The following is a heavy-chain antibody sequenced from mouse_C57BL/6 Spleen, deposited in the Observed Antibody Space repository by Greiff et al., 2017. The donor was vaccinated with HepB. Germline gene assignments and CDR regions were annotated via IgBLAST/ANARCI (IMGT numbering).Heavy chain of an antibody. D-gene: IGHD2-1*01. CDR2: INPNNGGT. Sequence: EVQLQQSGPELVKPGASVKMSCKASGYTFTDYNMHWVKQSHGKSLEWIGYINPNNGGTSYNQKFKGKATLTVNKSSSTAYMELRSLTSEDSAVYYCARPIYYGNYEDYFDYWGQGTTLTVSS. CDR3: ARPIYYGNYEDYFDY. J-gene: IGHJ2*01. V-gene: IGHV1-22*01. CDR1: GYTFTDYN.